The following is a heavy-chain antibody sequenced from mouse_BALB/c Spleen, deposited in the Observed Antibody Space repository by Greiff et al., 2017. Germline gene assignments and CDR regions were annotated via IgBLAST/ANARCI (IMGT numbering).Heavy chain of an antibody. CDR1: GYTFTSYN. CDR3: ARKTGGNYDYAMDY. D-gene: IGHD2-1*01. J-gene: IGHJ4*01. CDR2: IYPGNGDT. V-gene: IGHV1-12*01. Sequence: LQQPGAELVKPGASVKMSCKASGYTFTSYNMHWVKQTPGQGLEWIGAIYPGNGDTSYNQKFKGKATLTADKSSSTAYMQLSSLTSEDSAVYYCARKTGGNYDYAMDYWGQGTSVTVSS.